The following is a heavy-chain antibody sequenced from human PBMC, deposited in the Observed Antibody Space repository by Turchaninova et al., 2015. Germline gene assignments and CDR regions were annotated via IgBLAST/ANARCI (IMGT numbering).Heavy chain of an antibody. V-gene: IGHV4-59*02. Sequence: QVQLQESGPGLVKTSATLSLTCKVSGASVHSDSSNWIRQPPGKRLEWVCYFTYGGDTGYNPSLKSRLTLSLDTSKNHFSLRLESVTAADTAVYYCARETSPGGWYSFDHWGRGTLITVSS. CDR2: FTYGGDT. D-gene: IGHD6-19*01. J-gene: IGHJ4*02. CDR1: GASVHSDS. CDR3: ARETSPGGWYSFDH.